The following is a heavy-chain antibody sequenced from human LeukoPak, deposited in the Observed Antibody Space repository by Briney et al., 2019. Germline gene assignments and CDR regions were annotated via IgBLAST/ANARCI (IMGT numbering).Heavy chain of an antibody. J-gene: IGHJ4*02. Sequence: PGGSLRLSTAAAGLTFPICLIRWLAQAPGKGLEWVANIKQDGSEKYYVDSVKGRFTISRDNAKNSLYLQMNSLRAEDTAVYYCASSRTARVDYWGQGTLVTVSS. CDR2: IKQDGSEK. D-gene: IGHD1-14*01. CDR1: GLTFPICL. CDR3: ASSRTARVDY. V-gene: IGHV3-7*02.